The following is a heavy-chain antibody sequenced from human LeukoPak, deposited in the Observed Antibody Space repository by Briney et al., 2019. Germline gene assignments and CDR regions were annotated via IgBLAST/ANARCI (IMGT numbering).Heavy chain of an antibody. D-gene: IGHD4-17*01. J-gene: IGHJ4*02. CDR2: IYDSGST. Sequence: SETLSLACTVSGGPIRSSYWSWIRQPPGKGLEWIGHIYDSGSTNYNPSLKSRVTISVDTSKNQFSLKLSSVTAEDTAVYYCARESDDGDYGWGYWGQGTLVTVSS. CDR1: GGPIRSSY. CDR3: ARESDDGDYGWGY. V-gene: IGHV4-59*01.